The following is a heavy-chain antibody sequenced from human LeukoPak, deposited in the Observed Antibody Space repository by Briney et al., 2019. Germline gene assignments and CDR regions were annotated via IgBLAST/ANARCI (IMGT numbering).Heavy chain of an antibody. Sequence: ASVKVSCKASGGTFSSYAISWVRQAPGQGLEWMGGIIPIFGTANYAQKFQGRVTITADKSTSTAYMELSSLRSEDTAVYYCARGRYSSGFGGNYYYYYMDVWGKGTTVTVSS. CDR1: GGTFSSYA. J-gene: IGHJ6*03. D-gene: IGHD5-18*01. V-gene: IGHV1-69*06. CDR2: IIPIFGTA. CDR3: ARGRYSSGFGGNYYYYYMDV.